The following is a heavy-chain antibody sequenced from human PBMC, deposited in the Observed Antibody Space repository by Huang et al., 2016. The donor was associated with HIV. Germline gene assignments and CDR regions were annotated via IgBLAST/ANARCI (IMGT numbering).Heavy chain of an antibody. CDR1: GFTFNKFD. Sequence: QVQLVESGGGVVQPGRSLRLSCAAFGFTFNKFDMHWVRQAPGKRLEWVAIIPYDGSRKYHADSVKGRFTISRDNSKNTVYLQMNSLRVEDTAVYYCAKDGRGSGTYYDYFEYWGQGTLVTVSS. V-gene: IGHV3-30*18. D-gene: IGHD1-26*01. J-gene: IGHJ4*02. CDR3: AKDGRGSGTYYDYFEY. CDR2: IPYDGSRK.